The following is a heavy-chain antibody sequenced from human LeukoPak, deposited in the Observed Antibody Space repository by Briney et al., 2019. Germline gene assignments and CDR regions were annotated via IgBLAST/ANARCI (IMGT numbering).Heavy chain of an antibody. J-gene: IGHJ6*02. CDR3: ARAPNYYGSGSYLYYYYYYGMDV. CDR1: GGSVTSGSYY. V-gene: IGHV4-61*01. D-gene: IGHD3-10*01. Sequence: SETLSLTCTVSGGSVTSGSYYWSWIRQPPGKGLEWIGYIYYSGSTNYNPSLKSRVTISVDTSKNQFSLKLSSVTAADTAVYYCARAPNYYGSGSYLYYYYYYGMDVWGQGTTVTVSS. CDR2: IYYSGST.